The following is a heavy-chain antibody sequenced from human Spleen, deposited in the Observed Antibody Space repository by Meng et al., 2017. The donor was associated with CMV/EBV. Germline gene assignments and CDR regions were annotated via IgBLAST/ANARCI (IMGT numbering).Heavy chain of an antibody. CDR3: ARWVLLLPLHS. V-gene: IGHV4-31*03. J-gene: IGHJ4*02. CDR2: IYYSGNT. CDR1: GGTISTTGYL. Sequence: CTVSGGTISTTGYLWNWIRQPPGKGLEWIGSIYYSGNTYYNPSLKSRITISLPPSDPPFSLPFPSLPSPSPSLYYCARWVLLLPLHSLGQGTLVTVSS.